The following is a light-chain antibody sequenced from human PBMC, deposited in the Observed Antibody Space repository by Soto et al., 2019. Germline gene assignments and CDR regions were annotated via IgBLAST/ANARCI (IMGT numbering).Light chain of an antibody. CDR2: KAS. CDR1: QSFSSY. CDR3: QQYNNWPQT. V-gene: IGKV1-39*01. J-gene: IGKJ1*01. Sequence: DIQMTQSPSSLSASVGDRVTITCRASQSFSSYLNWYQQKPGKAPKLLIYKASTLKSGVPARFSGSGPGTEFTLTISSLQSEDFAEYHCQQYNNWPQTFGQGTKVAIK.